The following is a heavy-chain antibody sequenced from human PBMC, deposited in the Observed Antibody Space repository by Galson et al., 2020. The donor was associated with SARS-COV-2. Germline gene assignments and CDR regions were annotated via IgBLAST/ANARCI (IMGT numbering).Heavy chain of an antibody. Sequence: GSLRLSCAASGFTFSSYGMHWVRQAPGKGLEWVAVIWYDGSNKYYADSVKGRFTISRDNSKNTLYLQMNSLRAEDTAVYYCARDSTEGGIAAAGIDYWGQGTLVTVSS. CDR3: ARDSTEGGIAAAGIDY. J-gene: IGHJ4*02. D-gene: IGHD6-13*01. V-gene: IGHV3-33*01. CDR1: GFTFSSYG. CDR2: IWYDGSNK.